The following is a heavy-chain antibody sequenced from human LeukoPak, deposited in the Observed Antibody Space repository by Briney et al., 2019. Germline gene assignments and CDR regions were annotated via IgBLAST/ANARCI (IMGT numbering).Heavy chain of an antibody. CDR1: GGSIRSYY. CDR3: ARGFDAFDI. J-gene: IGHJ3*02. CDR2: IYYSGST. Sequence: SETLSLTCTVSGGSIRSYYWSWIRQPPGKGLEWIGHIYYSGSTNYNPSLKNRVTISVDTSKNQFSLKLSSVTAADTAVYYCARGFDAFDIWGQGTMVTVSS. V-gene: IGHV4-59*01.